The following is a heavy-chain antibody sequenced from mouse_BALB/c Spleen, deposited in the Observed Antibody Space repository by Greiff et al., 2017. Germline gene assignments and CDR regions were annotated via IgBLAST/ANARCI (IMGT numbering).Heavy chain of an antibody. CDR1: GFTFSSFG. J-gene: IGHJ3*01. V-gene: IGHV5-17*02. D-gene: IGHD2-3*01. CDR2: ISSGSSTI. CDR3: ARHIYDGYSFAY. Sequence: DVKLVESGGGLVQPGGSRKLSCAASGFTFSSFGMHWVRQAPEKGLEWVAYISSGSSTIYYADTVKGRFTISRDNPKNTLFLQMTSLRSEDTAMYYCARHIYDGYSFAYWGQGTLVTVSA.